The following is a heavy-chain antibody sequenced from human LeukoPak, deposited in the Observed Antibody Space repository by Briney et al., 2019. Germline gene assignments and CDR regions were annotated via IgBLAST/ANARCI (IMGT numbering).Heavy chain of an antibody. J-gene: IGHJ3*02. V-gene: IGHV3-9*01. CDR1: GFTFDDHG. D-gene: IGHD3-3*01. Sequence: GGSLRLSCAASGFTFDDHGMHWVRKAPGKGLDWVSGISWSSGIIGYADSVKGRFTISRDNAKNSLYLQMDSLRAEDTALYYCAKDTGRPTDAITMEDNAFDIWGQGTVVTVSS. CDR3: AKDTGRPTDAITMEDNAFDI. CDR2: ISWSSGII.